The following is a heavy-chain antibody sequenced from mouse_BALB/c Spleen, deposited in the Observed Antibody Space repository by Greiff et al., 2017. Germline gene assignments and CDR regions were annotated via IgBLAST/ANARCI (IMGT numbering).Heavy chain of an antibody. V-gene: IGHV1-9*01. CDR2: ILPGSGST. Sequence: QVQLQQSGAELMKPGASVKISCKATGYTFSSYWIEWVKQRPGHGLEWIGEILPGSGSTNYNEKFKGKATFTADTSSNTAYMQLSSLTSEDSAVYYCARLRDSSGYPAWFAYWGQGTLVTVSA. D-gene: IGHD3-2*01. J-gene: IGHJ3*01. CDR1: GYTFSSYW. CDR3: ARLRDSSGYPAWFAY.